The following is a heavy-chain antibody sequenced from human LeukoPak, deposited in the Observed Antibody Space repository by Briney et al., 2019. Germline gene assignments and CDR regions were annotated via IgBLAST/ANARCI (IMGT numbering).Heavy chain of an antibody. D-gene: IGHD3-10*01. J-gene: IGHJ4*02. CDR3: ASATYMVRGVTYYFDY. CDR1: GFTFSSYS. CDR2: ISSSSSYI. Sequence: GGSLRLSCAASGFTFSSYSMNWVRQAPGKGLEWVSSISSSSSYIYYADSVKGRFTISRDNAKNSLYLQMNSLRAEDTAVYYCASATYMVRGVTYYFDYWGQGTLVTVSS. V-gene: IGHV3-21*01.